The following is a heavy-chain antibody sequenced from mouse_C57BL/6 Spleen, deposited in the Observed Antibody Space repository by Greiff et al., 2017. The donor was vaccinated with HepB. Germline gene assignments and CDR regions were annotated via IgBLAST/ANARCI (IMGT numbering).Heavy chain of an antibody. CDR1: GYAFSSSW. Sequence: VQLQESGPELVKPGASVKISCKASGYAFSSSWMNWVKQRPGKGLEWIGRIYPGDGDTNYNGKFKGKATLTADKSSSTAYMQLSSLTSEDSAVYLCARFNYYGSSYYFDYWGQGTTLTVSS. V-gene: IGHV1-82*01. J-gene: IGHJ2*01. D-gene: IGHD1-1*01. CDR2: IYPGDGDT. CDR3: ARFNYYGSSYYFDY.